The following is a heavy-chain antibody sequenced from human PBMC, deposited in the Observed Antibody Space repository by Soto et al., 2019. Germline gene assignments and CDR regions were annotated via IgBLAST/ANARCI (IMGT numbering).Heavy chain of an antibody. CDR2: ISSSSSYI. CDR3: ARDRVESGYPEYFQN. D-gene: IGHD3-22*01. J-gene: IGHJ1*01. Sequence: VASLRLSDGPSGFTFSSYRMKWFRQAPWKGLEWVSSISSSSSYIYHADSVKGRFTISRDNAKNPLYLQMNSLRAEDTAVYYCARDRVESGYPEYFQNWGQGTLVTVSS. V-gene: IGHV3-21*04. CDR1: GFTFSSYR.